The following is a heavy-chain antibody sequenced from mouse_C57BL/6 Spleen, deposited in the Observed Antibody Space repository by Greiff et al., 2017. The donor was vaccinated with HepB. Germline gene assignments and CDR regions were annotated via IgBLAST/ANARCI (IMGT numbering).Heavy chain of an antibody. CDR2: ISSGGSYT. V-gene: IGHV5-6*02. CDR1: GFTFSSYG. D-gene: IGHD2-10*02. J-gene: IGHJ2*01. CDR3: ARGGPRLDY. Sequence: EVKLVESGGDLVKPGGSLKLSCAASGFTFSSYGMSWVRQTPDKRLEWVATISSGGSYTYYPDSVKGRFTISRDNAKNTPYLQMSSLKSEDTAMYYCARGGPRLDYWGQGTTLTVSS.